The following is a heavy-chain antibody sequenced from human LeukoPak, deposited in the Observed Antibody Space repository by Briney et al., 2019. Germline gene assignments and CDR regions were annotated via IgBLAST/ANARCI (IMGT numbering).Heavy chain of an antibody. D-gene: IGHD2-15*01. CDR2: IYHSGST. V-gene: IGHV4-59*12. CDR1: GGSISSYY. CDR3: ARAGGCSGGSCYFDY. J-gene: IGHJ4*02. Sequence: SETLSLTCTVSGGSISSYYWSWIRLPPGKGLEWIGYIYHSGSTYYNPSLKSRVTISVDRSKNQFSLKLSSVTAADTAVYYCARAGGCSGGSCYFDYWGQGTLVTVSS.